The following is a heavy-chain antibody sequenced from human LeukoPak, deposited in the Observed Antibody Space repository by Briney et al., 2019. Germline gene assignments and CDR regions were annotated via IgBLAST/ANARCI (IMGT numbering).Heavy chain of an antibody. V-gene: IGHV1-2*02. CDR1: GYIFTGYF. CDR2: INPHSGDT. Sequence: ASVKVSCKVSGYIFTGYFLHWVRRAPGQGLEWMGGINPHSGDTNYAQKFQGRVTMTRDTSISTASMELTRVRSDDTAVYYCARLSDFSDSSGYPYYLDFWGQGTLVTVSS. D-gene: IGHD3-22*01. CDR3: ARLSDFSDSSGYPYYLDF. J-gene: IGHJ4*02.